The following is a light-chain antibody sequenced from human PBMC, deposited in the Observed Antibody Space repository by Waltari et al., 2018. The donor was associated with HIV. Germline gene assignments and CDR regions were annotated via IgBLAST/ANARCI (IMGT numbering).Light chain of an antibody. J-gene: IGKJ4*01. CDR2: STS. CDR1: QDISTY. Sequence: DIQLTQSPSSLSASVGDRVTLTCRASQDISTYVAWYLQNPGKAPNLLIYSTSILRTGVPARFSGSGSGTEFTLTVTNLQPEDFALYYCQQSNSYPRTFGGGTRVEIK. V-gene: IGKV1-9*01. CDR3: QQSNSYPRT.